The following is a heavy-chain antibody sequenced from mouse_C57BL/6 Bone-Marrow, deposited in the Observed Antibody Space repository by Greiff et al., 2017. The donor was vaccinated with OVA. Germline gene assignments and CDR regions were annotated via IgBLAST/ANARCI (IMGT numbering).Heavy chain of an antibody. J-gene: IGHJ2*01. CDR3: TRTGDYDEGDCDY. V-gene: IGHV1-5*01. D-gene: IGHD2-4*01. CDR2: IYPGNSDT. Sequence: VQLQQSGTVLARPGASVKMSCTTSGYTFTSYWLHWVKQRPGQGLEWIGAIYPGNSDTSYNQKFKGKAKLTAVTSASTAYMELSSLTNEDSAVYYCTRTGDYDEGDCDYWGQGTTLTVSS. CDR1: GYTFTSYW.